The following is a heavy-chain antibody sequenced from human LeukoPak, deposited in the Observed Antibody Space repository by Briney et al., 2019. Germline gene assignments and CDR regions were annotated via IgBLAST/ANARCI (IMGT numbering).Heavy chain of an antibody. D-gene: IGHD1-26*01. CDR1: GGPISSYY. CDR2: IYYSGST. Sequence: SETLSLTCTVSGGPISSYYWSWIRQPPGKGLEWIGYIYYSGSTNYNPSLKSRVTISVDTSKNQFSLKLSSVTAADTAVYYCARGRGPYSIDYWGQGTLVTVSS. CDR3: ARGRGPYSIDY. J-gene: IGHJ4*02. V-gene: IGHV4-59*01.